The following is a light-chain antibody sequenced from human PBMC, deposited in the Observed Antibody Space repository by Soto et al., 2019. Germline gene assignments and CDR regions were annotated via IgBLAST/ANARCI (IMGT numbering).Light chain of an antibody. V-gene: IGKV1-9*01. CDR1: QGIRSY. J-gene: IGKJ1*01. CDR3: QQSGSPSGWT. CDR2: GAS. Sequence: DIQFTHSPSFLSSSVVDRVTITCRASQGIRSYLAWYQQRPGKAPELLIYGASTLRPGGASRFSGSGSGTEFTLTIRRLEPEDFAVYYCQQSGSPSGWTFGRGTKVDIK.